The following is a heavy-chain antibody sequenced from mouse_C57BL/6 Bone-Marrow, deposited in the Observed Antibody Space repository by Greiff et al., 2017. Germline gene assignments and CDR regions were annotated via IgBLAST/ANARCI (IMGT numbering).Heavy chain of an antibody. J-gene: IGHJ2*01. D-gene: IGHD2-4*01. CDR1: GFTFSSYT. CDR2: ISGGGGNT. Sequence: EVKLVESGGGLVKPGGSLKLSCAASGFTFSSYTMSWVRQTPEKRLEWVATISGGGGNTYYPDSVKGRFTISRDNAKNTLYMQMSSLGSEDTALYYCARHRDYDYWGQGTTLTVSS. CDR3: ARHRDYDY. V-gene: IGHV5-9*01.